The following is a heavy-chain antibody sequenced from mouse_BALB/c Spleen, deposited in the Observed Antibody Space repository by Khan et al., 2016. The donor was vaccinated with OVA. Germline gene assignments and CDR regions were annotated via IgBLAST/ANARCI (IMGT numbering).Heavy chain of an antibody. J-gene: IGHJ3*01. CDR2: INPSNGYT. Sequence: VQLQQSGAELARPGASVKMSCKASGYTFTSYTIHWIKERPGQGLEWIGNINPSNGYTNYNQKFKDKATLTTDTSSTTASLQLSSLTSDDSAVYNCVRDGAYHRNDGWFAYWGQGTRVTVSA. CDR3: VRDGAYHRNDGWFAY. V-gene: IGHV1-4*01. D-gene: IGHD2-14*01. CDR1: GYTFTSYT.